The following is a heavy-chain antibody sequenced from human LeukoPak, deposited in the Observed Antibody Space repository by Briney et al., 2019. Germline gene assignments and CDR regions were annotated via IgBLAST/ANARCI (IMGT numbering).Heavy chain of an antibody. Sequence: SETLSLTCTVSGGSISTYYWSWIRQPPGKGLEWIGYIYYSGSINYNPSLKSRVTVSVDTSKNQFSLKLSSVTAADTAVYYCARSYSDSSGYCPQNYYYMDVWGKGTTVTVSS. CDR1: GGSISTYY. CDR3: ARSYSDSSGYCPQNYYYMDV. J-gene: IGHJ6*03. D-gene: IGHD3-22*01. CDR2: IYYSGSI. V-gene: IGHV4-59*08.